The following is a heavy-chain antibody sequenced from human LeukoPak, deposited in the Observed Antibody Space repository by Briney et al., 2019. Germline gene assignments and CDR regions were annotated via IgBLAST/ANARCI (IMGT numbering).Heavy chain of an antibody. J-gene: IGHJ4*02. CDR1: GGTFSSYA. CDR2: IIPILGIA. Sequence: ASVKVSCKASGGTFSSYAISWVRQAPGQGLEWMGRIIPILGIANYAQKFQGRVTITADKSTSTAYMELSSLRSEDTAVYYCASGHRNRGDSQGGFDWWGQGTLVTVSS. V-gene: IGHV1-69*04. D-gene: IGHD2-21*02. CDR3: ASGHRNRGDSQGGFDW.